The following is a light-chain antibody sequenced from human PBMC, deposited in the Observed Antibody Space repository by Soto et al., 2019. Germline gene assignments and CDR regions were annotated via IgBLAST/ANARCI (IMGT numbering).Light chain of an antibody. Sequence: EIVMTQSPATLSVSPGERATLSCRASQSVSSNLAWYQQKPGQAPRLLIYDASTRATGIPARFSGSGSGTEFTLTISSLQSEDFAVYYSQQYDNWPPYTFGQGTKLEIK. V-gene: IGKV3-15*01. CDR2: DAS. CDR1: QSVSSN. J-gene: IGKJ2*01. CDR3: QQYDNWPPYT.